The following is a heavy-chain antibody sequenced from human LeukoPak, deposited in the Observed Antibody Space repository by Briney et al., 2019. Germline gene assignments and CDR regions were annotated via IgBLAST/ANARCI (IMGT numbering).Heavy chain of an antibody. CDR3: AKTSTSYCAGDCLPGYFDL. CDR2: IYWNSGSI. D-gene: IGHD2-21*02. J-gene: IGHJ2*01. Sequence: PGGSLRLSCAASGFTFSDYYMSWIRQAPGKGLEWVSGIYWNSGSIRYAASVKGRFTISRDNAKNSLYLQMNSLRAEDMALYYCAKTSTSYCAGDCLPGYFDLWGRGTLVTVSS. V-gene: IGHV3-9*03. CDR1: GFTFSDYY.